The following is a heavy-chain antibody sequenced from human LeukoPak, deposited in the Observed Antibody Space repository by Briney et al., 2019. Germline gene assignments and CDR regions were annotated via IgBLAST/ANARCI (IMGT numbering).Heavy chain of an antibody. CDR3: ARSGGYSSPLGY. CDR2: IYYSGST. D-gene: IGHD6-13*01. Sequence: PSETLSLTCTVSGGSISSYYWTWIRQPPGKGLEWIGYIYYSGSTNYNPSLKSRVTISVDTSKNQFSLKLSSVTAADTAVYYCARSGGYSSPLGYWGQGTLVTVSS. CDR1: GGSISSYY. J-gene: IGHJ4*02. V-gene: IGHV4-59*08.